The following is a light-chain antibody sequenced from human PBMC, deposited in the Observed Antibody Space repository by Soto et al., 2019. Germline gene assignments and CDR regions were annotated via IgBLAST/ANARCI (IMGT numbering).Light chain of an antibody. CDR3: AAWDDSLVV. V-gene: IGLV1-44*01. CDR1: SSNIGSNT. Sequence: QSLLTQPPSASGTPGQRVTISCSGSSSNIGSNTVNWYQQLPGTAPKLLIYSNNQRPSGVPDRFSGSKSGTSASLAISGLQSDDEADYYCAAWDDSLVVFGGGTKLTVL. J-gene: IGLJ2*01. CDR2: SNN.